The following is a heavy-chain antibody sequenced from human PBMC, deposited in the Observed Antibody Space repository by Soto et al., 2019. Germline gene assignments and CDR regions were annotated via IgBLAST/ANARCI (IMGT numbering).Heavy chain of an antibody. CDR3: ARAPKYSDNTWAFDF. CDR1: GASVASDEW. CDR2: MHHSGNT. V-gene: IGHV4-4*02. J-gene: IGHJ3*01. Sequence: QVQLQESGPGLVKPSETLSLTCAVSGASVASDEWWNWVRQPPGKGLEWIGEMHHSGNTNYNPSLQPRVPISIDTSKNQFSLKLTSLTAADTAVYYCARAPKYSDNTWAFDFWGQGTVVTVSP. D-gene: IGHD3-9*01.